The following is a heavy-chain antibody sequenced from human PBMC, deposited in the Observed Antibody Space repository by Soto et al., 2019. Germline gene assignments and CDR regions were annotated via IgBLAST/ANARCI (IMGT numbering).Heavy chain of an antibody. J-gene: IGHJ4*02. V-gene: IGHV4-39*01. Sequence: PSETLSLTCTVSGGSISSSSYYWGWIRQPPGKGLEWIGSIYYSGSTYYNPSLKSRVTISVDTSKNQFSLKLSSVTAADTAVYYCARLPRTRTYSRNIRDYWGQGTLVTVSS. CDR3: ARLPRTRTYSRNIRDY. CDR2: IYYSGST. CDR1: GGSISSSSYY. D-gene: IGHD6-13*01.